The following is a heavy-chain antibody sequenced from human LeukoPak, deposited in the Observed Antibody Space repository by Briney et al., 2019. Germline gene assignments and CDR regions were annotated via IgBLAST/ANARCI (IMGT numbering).Heavy chain of an antibody. J-gene: IGHJ4*02. CDR2: ISGSSSHR. CDR1: GFTFSSHN. CDR3: ARDDTNGYPDY. D-gene: IGHD5-24*01. Sequence: GGSLRLSCAASGFTFSSHNMNWVRQAPGKGLEWVSSISGSSSHRFYVDSVKGRFTISRDNAINSLFLQMNSLRADDTAVYYCARDDTNGYPDYWGQGTLVTVSS. V-gene: IGHV3-21*01.